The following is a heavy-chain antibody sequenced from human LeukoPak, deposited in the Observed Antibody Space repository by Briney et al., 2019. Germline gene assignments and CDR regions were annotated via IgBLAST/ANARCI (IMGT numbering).Heavy chain of an antibody. D-gene: IGHD3-16*02. CDR1: GLTFSNYA. Sequence: GGSLRLSCAASGLTFSNYAMGWVRQAPGKGLEWVSSISGSGRTYYADSVKGRFTISRDDSKNTLYLQMNSLRAEDTAVYYCAKPRLRLGELSPNWFDPWGQGTLVTVSS. CDR2: ISGSGRT. CDR3: AKPRLRLGELSPNWFDP. V-gene: IGHV3-23*01. J-gene: IGHJ5*02.